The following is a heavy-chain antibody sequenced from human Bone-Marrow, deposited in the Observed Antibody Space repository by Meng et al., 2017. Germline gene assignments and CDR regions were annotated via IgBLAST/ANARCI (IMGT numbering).Heavy chain of an antibody. CDR1: GFSFTDAW. CDR2: IKSNSDGGTT. D-gene: IGHD6-13*01. CDR3: ATGAAAADH. Sequence: VQLVESGGGWVKPGGSLRLSCLASGFSFTDAWMSWVRQAPGKGLEWVGRIKSNSDGGTTDYAAPVKGRFTISRDDSKNTLYLQMNSLITEDTAVYFCATGAAAADHWGQGTLVTVSS. J-gene: IGHJ4*02. V-gene: IGHV3-15*01.